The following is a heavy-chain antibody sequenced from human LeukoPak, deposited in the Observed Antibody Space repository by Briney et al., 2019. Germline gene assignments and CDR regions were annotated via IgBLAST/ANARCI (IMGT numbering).Heavy chain of an antibody. CDR2: LGGSGDDT. CDR1: GFIFSDYA. V-gene: IGHV3-23*01. J-gene: IGHJ4*02. D-gene: IGHD1-14*01. Sequence: PGGSLRLSCAASGFIFSDYAMRWVRQAPGEGLEWVAGLGGSGDDTYYADSVKGRFTISRDNSKNALFLQMDNLRVEDTAVYYCAKAPGETGIHQNADYWGQGTLVTVSS. CDR3: AKAPGETGIHQNADY.